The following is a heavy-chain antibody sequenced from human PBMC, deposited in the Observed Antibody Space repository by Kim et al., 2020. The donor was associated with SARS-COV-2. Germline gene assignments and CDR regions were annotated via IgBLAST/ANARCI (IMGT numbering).Heavy chain of an antibody. CDR3: ARGGARAAGFDY. J-gene: IGHJ4*02. CDR1: GFTFSSYA. V-gene: IGHV3-23*01. CDR2: ISGSGDST. D-gene: IGHD6-13*01. Sequence: GGSLRLSCAASGFTFSSYAMTWVRQPPGKRPEWVSSISGSGDSTYFPDSVKGRFTISRDNSKNTLYLQMNSLRAEDTAVYYCARGGARAAGFDYWGQGTLVTVSS.